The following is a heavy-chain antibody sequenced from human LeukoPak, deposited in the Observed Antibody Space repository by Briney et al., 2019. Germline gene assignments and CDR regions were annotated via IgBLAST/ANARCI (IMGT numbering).Heavy chain of an antibody. Sequence: ASVKVSCKTSGYTFTNYAMNWVRQAPGQGLEWMGWISAYNGNTELAQKFQGRVTLATDASTSTAYVELRSLTSDDTAVYFCARGGSRSRRGDDAFDIWGQGTMVTVSS. D-gene: IGHD3-10*01. J-gene: IGHJ3*02. V-gene: IGHV1-18*01. CDR1: GYTFTNYA. CDR2: ISAYNGNT. CDR3: ARGGSRSRRGDDAFDI.